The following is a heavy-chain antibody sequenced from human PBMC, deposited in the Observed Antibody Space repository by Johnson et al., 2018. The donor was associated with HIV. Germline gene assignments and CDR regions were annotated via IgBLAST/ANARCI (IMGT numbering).Heavy chain of an antibody. CDR1: GFTFSSYA. D-gene: IGHD6-19*01. Sequence: QLVESGGGVVQPGRSLRLSCAASGFTFSSYAMHWVRQAPGKGLEWVAVISYDGSNKYYADSVKGRFTISRDNSKNTLYLQMNSLRAEDTAVYYCTTDPRGIAVAGLDAFDIWGQGTMVTVSS. CDR2: ISYDGSNK. CDR3: TTDPRGIAVAGLDAFDI. J-gene: IGHJ3*02. V-gene: IGHV3-30*04.